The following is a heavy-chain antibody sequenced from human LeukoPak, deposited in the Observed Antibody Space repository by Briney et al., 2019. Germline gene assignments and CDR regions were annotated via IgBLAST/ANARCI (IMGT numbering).Heavy chain of an antibody. Sequence: PGRSLRLSCVVSGFDLSDYYMSWIRQAPGKGLEWISYISSSGGNIYFADSVKGRFTMSRDNARGSLYLQMNSLRADDTAIYYCARRRDYFDYWGQRTLVTVSS. J-gene: IGHJ4*02. CDR2: ISSSGGNI. CDR3: ARRRDYFDY. CDR1: GFDLSDYY. V-gene: IGHV3-11*01.